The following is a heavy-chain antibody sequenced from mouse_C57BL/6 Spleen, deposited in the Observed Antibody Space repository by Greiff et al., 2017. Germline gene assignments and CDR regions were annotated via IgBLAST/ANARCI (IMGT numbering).Heavy chain of an antibody. V-gene: IGHV1-55*01. Sequence: QVQLQQPGAELVKPGASVKMSCKASGYTFTSYWITWVKQRPGQGLEWIGDIYPGSGSTNYNEKFKSKATLTVDTSSSTAYMQLSSLTSEDSAVYYCARSNYGSRPWYFDVWGTGTTGTVAS. CDR3: ARSNYGSRPWYFDV. J-gene: IGHJ1*03. CDR1: GYTFTSYW. CDR2: IYPGSGST. D-gene: IGHD1-1*01.